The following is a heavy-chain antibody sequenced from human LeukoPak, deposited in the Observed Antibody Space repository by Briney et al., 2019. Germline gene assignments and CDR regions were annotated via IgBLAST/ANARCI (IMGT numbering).Heavy chain of an antibody. V-gene: IGHV3-53*01. D-gene: IGHD1-7*01. J-gene: IGHJ4*02. CDR3: ARDRPSQTGTTGPYYFDY. CDR1: GFTVSSNY. Sequence: PGGSLRLSCAASGFTVSSNYMSWVRQAPGKGLEWGSVIYSGGSTSYADYVKRPFTNSRDNYKNTLYLQTDSLRAEDTAVYYCARDRPSQTGTTGPYYFDYWGQGTLVTVSS. CDR2: IYSGGST.